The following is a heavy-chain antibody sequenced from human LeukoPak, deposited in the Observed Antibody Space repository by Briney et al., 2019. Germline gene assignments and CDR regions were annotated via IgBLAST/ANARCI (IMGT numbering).Heavy chain of an antibody. CDR2: INHSEST. CDR3: ARESLHSSGWYDY. CDR1: GGSFSGYY. D-gene: IGHD6-19*01. V-gene: IGHV4-34*01. Sequence: PSETLSLTCAVYGGSFSGYYWSWIRQPPGKGLEWIGEINHSESTNYNPSLKSRVTISVDTSKNQFSLKLSSVTAADTAVYYCARESLHSSGWYDYWGQGTLVTVSS. J-gene: IGHJ4*02.